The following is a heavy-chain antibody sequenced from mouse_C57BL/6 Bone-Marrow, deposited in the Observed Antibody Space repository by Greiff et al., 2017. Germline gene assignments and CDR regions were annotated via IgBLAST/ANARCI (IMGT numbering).Heavy chain of an antibody. J-gene: IGHJ3*01. CDR3: TRDGYYWFAY. CDR2: ISSGGDYI. D-gene: IGHD2-3*01. Sequence: EVKLVESGEGLVKPGGSLKLSCAASGFTFSSYAMSWVRQTPEKRLEWVAYISSGGDYIYYADTVKGRFTISRDNARNTLYLQMSSLKSEDTAMYYCTRDGYYWFAYWGQGTLVTVSA. V-gene: IGHV5-9-1*02. CDR1: GFTFSSYA.